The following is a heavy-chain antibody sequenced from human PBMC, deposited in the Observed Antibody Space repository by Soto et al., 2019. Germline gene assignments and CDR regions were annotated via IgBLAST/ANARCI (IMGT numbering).Heavy chain of an antibody. Sequence: SVKVSFKASGGTFSSYAISWVRQAPGQGLEWMGGIIPIFGTANYAQKFQGRVTITADESTSTAYMELSSLRSEDTAVYYCARGFGGSSSLYFYGMDVWGQGTTVTVSS. D-gene: IGHD6-13*01. CDR2: IIPIFGTA. V-gene: IGHV1-69*13. CDR3: ARGFGGSSSLYFYGMDV. J-gene: IGHJ6*02. CDR1: GGTFSSYA.